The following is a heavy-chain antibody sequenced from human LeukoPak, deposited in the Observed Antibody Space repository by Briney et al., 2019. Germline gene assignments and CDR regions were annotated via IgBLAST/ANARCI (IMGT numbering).Heavy chain of an antibody. CDR2: IKSKTDGGTT. D-gene: IGHD3-3*01. V-gene: IGHV3-15*01. Sequence: GGSLRLSCAASGFTFSNAWMSWVRQAPGKGLEWVGRIKSKTDGGTTDYAAPVKGRFTISRDDSKNTLYLQMNSLKTEDTAVYYCTTDFWSGYYADDDYWGQGTLVTVSS. J-gene: IGHJ4*02. CDR1: GFTFSNAW. CDR3: TTDFWSGYYADDDY.